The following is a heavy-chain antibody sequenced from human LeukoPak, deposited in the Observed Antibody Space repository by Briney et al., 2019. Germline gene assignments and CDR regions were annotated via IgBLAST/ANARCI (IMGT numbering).Heavy chain of an antibody. CDR3: ARAAGAAPFDY. CDR1: GYTFTGYH. J-gene: IGHJ4*02. CDR2: INPNSGNT. Sequence: ASVKVSCKASGYTFTGYHMHWVRQAPGQGLEWMGWINPNSGNTEYAQKFQGRVTMTRDTSISTAYMELSRLRSDDTAVYYCARAAGAAPFDYWGQGTLVTVSS. D-gene: IGHD6-19*01. V-gene: IGHV1-2*02.